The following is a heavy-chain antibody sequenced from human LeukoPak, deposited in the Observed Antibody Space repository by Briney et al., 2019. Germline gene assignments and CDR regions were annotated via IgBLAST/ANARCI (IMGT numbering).Heavy chain of an antibody. V-gene: IGHV3-7*01. CDR2: IKQDGSEK. CDR3: ARDPYHDILTGYNFFGAFDI. J-gene: IGHJ3*02. D-gene: IGHD3-9*01. CDR1: GFTFSKHW. Sequence: GGSLRLSCAASGFTFSKHWMSWVRQAPGKGLEWVANIKQDGSEKEYGDSVKGRFTISRDNAKNSLFLQMNSLRDEDTAVYYCARDPYHDILTGYNFFGAFDIWGQGTKVTVSS.